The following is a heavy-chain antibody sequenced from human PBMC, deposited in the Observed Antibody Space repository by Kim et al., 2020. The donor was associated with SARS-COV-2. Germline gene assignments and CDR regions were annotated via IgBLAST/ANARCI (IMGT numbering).Heavy chain of an antibody. CDR2: INPNSGGT. V-gene: IGHV1-2*02. J-gene: IGHJ4*02. CDR1: GYTFTGYY. CDR3: ARGWPWWWELLWEFDY. D-gene: IGHD1-26*01. Sequence: ASVKVSCKASGYTFTGYYMHWVRQAPGQGLEWMGWINPNSGGTNYAQKFQGRVTMTRDTSISTAYMELSRLRSDDTAVYYCARGWPWWWELLWEFDYWGQGTLVTVSS.